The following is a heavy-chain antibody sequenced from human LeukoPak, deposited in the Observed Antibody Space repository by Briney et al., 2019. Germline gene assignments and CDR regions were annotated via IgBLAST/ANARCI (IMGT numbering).Heavy chain of an antibody. D-gene: IGHD6-19*01. CDR1: GYTFTNYA. CDR3: ARGGQWLY. V-gene: IGHV1-3*01. Sequence: ASVKVSCKASGYTFTNYAVHWVRQAPGQRLEWMGWINAGGGDTKYSQKLQGRVTITRDTSASTAYMELSSLRSEDTAVYYCARGGQWLYWGQGTLVTVSS. J-gene: IGHJ4*02. CDR2: INAGGGDT.